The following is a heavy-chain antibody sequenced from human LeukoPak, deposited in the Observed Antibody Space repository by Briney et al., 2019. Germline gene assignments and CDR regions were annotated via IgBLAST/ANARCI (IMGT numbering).Heavy chain of an antibody. V-gene: IGHV4-39*07. CDR1: GGSISSSSYY. CDR3: ARVGPYYGSGSFDL. Sequence: SETLSLTCTVSGGSISSSSYYWGWIRQPPGKGLERIGSIYYSGITYYNPSLKSRVTISVNTSKNQFSLRLSSVTAADTTVYYCARVGPYYGSGSFDLWGQGTLVTVSS. J-gene: IGHJ5*02. D-gene: IGHD3-10*01. CDR2: IYYSGIT.